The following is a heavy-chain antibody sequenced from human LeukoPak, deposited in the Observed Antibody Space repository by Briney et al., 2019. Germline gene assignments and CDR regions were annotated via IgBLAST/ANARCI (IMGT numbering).Heavy chain of an antibody. D-gene: IGHD5-12*01. CDR1: GASIRNGNYY. V-gene: IGHV4-30-4*01. CDR2: IYFSGST. J-gene: IGHJ4*02. Sequence: SQTLSLTCTVSGASIRNGNYYWSWIRQPPGKGLERIVNIYFSGSTDYNPSLKSRVTMSVDTSNNQFSLNLSSVTAADTAVYYCARDRNSGYEFDYWGQGTLVTVSS. CDR3: ARDRNSGYEFDY.